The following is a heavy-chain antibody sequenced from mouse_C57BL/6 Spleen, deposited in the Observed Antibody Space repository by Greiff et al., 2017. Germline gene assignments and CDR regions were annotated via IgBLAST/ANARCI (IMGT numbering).Heavy chain of an antibody. CDR3: AGRAGVPYYFDY. Sequence: QVQLQQSGPELVKPGASVKISCKASGYAFSSSWMNWVKQRPGKGLEWIGRIYPGDGDTNYNGKFKGKATLTADKSSSTAYMQLSSLTSEDSAVYFCAGRAGVPYYFDYWGQGTTLTVSS. J-gene: IGHJ2*01. D-gene: IGHD4-1*01. CDR2: IYPGDGDT. CDR1: GYAFSSSW. V-gene: IGHV1-82*01.